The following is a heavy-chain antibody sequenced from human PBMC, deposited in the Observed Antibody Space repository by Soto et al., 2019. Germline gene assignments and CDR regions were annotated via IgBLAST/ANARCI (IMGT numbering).Heavy chain of an antibody. Sequence: ASVKVSCKASGYTFTTYYIHWVRQAPGQGLEWMGMINPSSGGTNYAQKFQGRDTMTRDTSTSTVYMELSSLRSEDTAVYYCAKAGVVAPTYYYGMDVWGQGTTVTVSS. CDR2: INPSSGGT. CDR1: GYTFTTYY. CDR3: AKAGVVAPTYYYGMDV. D-gene: IGHD3-3*01. J-gene: IGHJ6*02. V-gene: IGHV1-46*01.